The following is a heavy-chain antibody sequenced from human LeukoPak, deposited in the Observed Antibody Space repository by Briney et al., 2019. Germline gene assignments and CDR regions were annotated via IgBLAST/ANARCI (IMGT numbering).Heavy chain of an antibody. CDR2: IKGEGSYM. Sequence: GSLRLSCAASGFTFSNYWMSWVRQAPGKGLEWVANIKGEGSYMYYVDSVKGRFTISRDNAKSSVYLQMNTLRAEDTAVYYCATSADSSGNDWGQGTLVTVSS. CDR3: ATSADSSGND. D-gene: IGHD3-22*01. CDR1: GFTFSNYW. V-gene: IGHV3-7*03. J-gene: IGHJ4*02.